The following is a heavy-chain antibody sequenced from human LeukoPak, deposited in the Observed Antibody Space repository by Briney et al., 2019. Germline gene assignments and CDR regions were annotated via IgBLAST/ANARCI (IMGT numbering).Heavy chain of an antibody. CDR3: ARGLRPGEY. CDR2: ISGSGGST. D-gene: IGHD3-16*01. J-gene: IGHJ4*02. V-gene: IGHV3-23*01. CDR1: GFTFSSYA. Sequence: GGSLRLSCAASGFTFSSYAMSWVRQAPGKGLEWVSAISGSGGSTYYADSVKGRFTISRDNAKNSLYLQMNSLRDEDTAVYYCARGLRPGEYWGQGTLVTVSS.